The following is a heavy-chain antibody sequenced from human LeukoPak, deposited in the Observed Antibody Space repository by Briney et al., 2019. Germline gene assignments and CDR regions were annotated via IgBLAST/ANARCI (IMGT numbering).Heavy chain of an antibody. CDR3: ARTRDGPFDY. D-gene: IGHD5-24*01. V-gene: IGHV3-48*03. Sequence: PGGSLRLSCVVSGFTFSSYEMNWVRQAPGKGLEWLSHISSSSSSIQYADSVKGRFTISRDNAKNSLYLQMNSLRAEDTAVYYCARTRDGPFDYWGQGTLVTVSS. CDR1: GFTFSSYE. CDR2: ISSSSSSI. J-gene: IGHJ4*02.